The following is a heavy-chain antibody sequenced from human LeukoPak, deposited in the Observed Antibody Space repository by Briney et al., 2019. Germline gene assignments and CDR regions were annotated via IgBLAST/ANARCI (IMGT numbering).Heavy chain of an antibody. J-gene: IGHJ4*02. CDR3: ARGKLTHGDYVAVDF. V-gene: IGHV1-8*01. CDR1: GYTFTAYD. CDR2: MNPKSANT. Sequence: ASVKVSCKASGYTFTAYDLNSVRQATGQGLEWMGWMNPKSANTGYAQKFQRRVTMTRDTSINTAYMELSSLRSEDTAIYYCARGKLTHGDYVAVDFWGQGTLVTVSS. D-gene: IGHD4-17*01.